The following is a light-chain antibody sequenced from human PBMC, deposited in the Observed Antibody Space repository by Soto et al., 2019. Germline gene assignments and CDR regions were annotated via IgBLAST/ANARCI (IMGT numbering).Light chain of an antibody. CDR2: GAS. CDR1: QSVSSNY. V-gene: IGKV3-20*01. CDR3: QQYGSSPRT. Sequence: EIVLTQSPGTLSLSPGERATLSCRASQSVSSNYLAWYQQKPGQAPRLLIYGASSRATGIPDRFSGSGSGAGFTLTISRLEPEDFEVYYCQQYGSSPRTFGQGTKVEIK. J-gene: IGKJ1*01.